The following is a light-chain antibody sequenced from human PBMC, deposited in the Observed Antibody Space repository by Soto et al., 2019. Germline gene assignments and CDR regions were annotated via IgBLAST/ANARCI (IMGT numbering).Light chain of an antibody. CDR1: QSVTSN. CDR3: QQRRSWPPTIT. CDR2: GVS. V-gene: IGKV3-15*01. J-gene: IGKJ5*01. Sequence: EIVMTQSPATLSLSHGERATLSCRAIQSVTSNLAWYQQKPGQAPRLLMYGVSTRATGIPARFGGSGSATEFTLTISSLQSEDFAVYYCQQRRSWPPTITFGQGTRLEIK.